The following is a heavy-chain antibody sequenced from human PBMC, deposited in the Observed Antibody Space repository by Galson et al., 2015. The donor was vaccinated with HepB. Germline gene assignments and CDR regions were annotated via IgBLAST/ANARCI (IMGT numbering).Heavy chain of an antibody. Sequence: SLRLSCAASGFIFSTYWMNWVRQAPGKGLEWVALVSYEGSKKYYADSVKGRFTISRDNSKNTVFLQMNSLEPEDSGVYYCAKDGHFLSIFGVVLRPNFDYWGQGSLVAVSS. V-gene: IGHV3-30*18. D-gene: IGHD3-3*01. CDR2: VSYEGSKK. CDR3: AKDGHFLSIFGVVLRPNFDY. J-gene: IGHJ4*02. CDR1: GFIFSTYW.